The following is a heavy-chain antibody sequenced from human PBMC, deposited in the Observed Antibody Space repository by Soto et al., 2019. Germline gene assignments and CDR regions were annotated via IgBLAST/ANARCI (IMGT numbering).Heavy chain of an antibody. Sequence: GGSLRLSCVVSGFAVSATYMSWVSQAPGQGMEWVSVLTANGNTIYADAAKGRFTVSRDISKNTGYLQLNSVTVEDTGLYYCSRDALGLDVWGQGTTVTVSS. CDR2: LTANGNT. V-gene: IGHV3-53*01. J-gene: IGHJ6*02. CDR3: SRDALGLDV. CDR1: GFAVSATY.